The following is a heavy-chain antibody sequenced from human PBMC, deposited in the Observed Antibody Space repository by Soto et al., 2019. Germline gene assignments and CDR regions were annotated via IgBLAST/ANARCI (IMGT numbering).Heavy chain of an antibody. J-gene: IGHJ4*02. CDR2: ISYDGSNK. V-gene: IGHV3-30*18. D-gene: IGHD2-8*01. CDR1: GFTFSSYG. Sequence: GGSLRLSCAASGFTFSSYGMHWVRQAPGKGLEWVAVISYDGSNKYYADSVKGRFTISRDNSKNTLYLQMNSLRAEDTAVYYCAKDMMSGYVLFSSTNPLDYWGQGTLVTVSS. CDR3: AKDMMSGYVLFSSTNPLDY.